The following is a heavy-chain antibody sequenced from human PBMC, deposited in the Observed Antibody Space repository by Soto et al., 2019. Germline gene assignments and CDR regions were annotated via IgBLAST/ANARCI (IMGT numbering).Heavy chain of an antibody. CDR3: AKSGAGRWLPTQKFFDY. J-gene: IGHJ4*02. V-gene: IGHV3-23*01. Sequence: EVQLLESGGGLVQPGGSLRLSCAASGFTFSSYAMSWVRQAPGKGLEWVSAISGSGGSTYYADSVKGRFTISRDNSKNPLYLQMNSLRAEDTAVYYCAKSGAGRWLPTQKFFDYWGQGTLVTVSS. CDR1: GFTFSSYA. CDR2: ISGSGGST. D-gene: IGHD6-19*01.